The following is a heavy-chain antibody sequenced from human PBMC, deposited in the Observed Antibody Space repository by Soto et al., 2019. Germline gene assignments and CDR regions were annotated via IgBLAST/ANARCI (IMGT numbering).Heavy chain of an antibody. J-gene: IGHJ3*02. CDR2: INPNSGGT. Sequence: GXSVKVSCKASGYTFTCYYMHLVRQAPGQGLECMGWINPNSGGTNYSQKFQVRVTMTRDTSISTAYMELSRLRSDDTAVYYCARGGRDFWSGYYKGAGAFDIWGQGTMVTVSS. CDR1: GYTFTCYY. CDR3: ARGGRDFWSGYYKGAGAFDI. D-gene: IGHD3-3*01. V-gene: IGHV1-2*02.